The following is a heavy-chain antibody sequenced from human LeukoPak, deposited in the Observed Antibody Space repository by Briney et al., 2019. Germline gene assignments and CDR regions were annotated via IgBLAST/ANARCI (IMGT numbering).Heavy chain of an antibody. CDR2: IYYSGST. D-gene: IGHD2-2*01. J-gene: IGHJ3*02. CDR1: GGSISSSSYY. CDR3: ASHLGYQLLYAFDI. V-gene: IGHV4-39*01. Sequence: SETLSLTCTVSGGSISSSSYYWGWIRQPPGKGLEWIGSIYYSGSTYYNPSLKSRVTISVDTSKNQFSLKLSSVTAADTAVYYCASHLGYQLLYAFDIWGQGTMVTVSS.